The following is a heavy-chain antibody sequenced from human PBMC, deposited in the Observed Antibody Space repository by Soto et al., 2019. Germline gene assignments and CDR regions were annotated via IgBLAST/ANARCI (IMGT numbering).Heavy chain of an antibody. D-gene: IGHD2-2*01. Sequence: SVKVSCKASGGTFSSYAISWVRQAPGQGLEWMGGIIPIFGTANYAQKFQGRVTITADESTSTAYMELSSLRSEDTAVYYCARDLDCSSTSCYSNYWGQGTLVTVSS. CDR2: IIPIFGTA. J-gene: IGHJ4*02. CDR1: GGTFSSYA. V-gene: IGHV1-69*13. CDR3: ARDLDCSSTSCYSNY.